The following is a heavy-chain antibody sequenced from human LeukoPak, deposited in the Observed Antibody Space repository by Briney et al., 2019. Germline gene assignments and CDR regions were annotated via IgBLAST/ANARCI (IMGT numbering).Heavy chain of an antibody. J-gene: IGHJ4*02. Sequence: SETLSLTCTVSGGSISSYYWSWIRQPPGKGLEWIGYIYCSGSTNYNPSLKSRVTISVDTSKNQFSLKLSSVTAADTAVYYCAGIPDYYDSSGYSNDYWGQGTLVTVSS. V-gene: IGHV4-59*01. CDR2: IYCSGST. D-gene: IGHD3-22*01. CDR1: GGSISSYY. CDR3: AGIPDYYDSSGYSNDY.